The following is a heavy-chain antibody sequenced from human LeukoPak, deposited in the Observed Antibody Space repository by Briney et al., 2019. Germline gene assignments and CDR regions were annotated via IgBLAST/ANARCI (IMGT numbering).Heavy chain of an antibody. J-gene: IGHJ4*02. CDR1: SGSISFYY. Sequence: SETLSLTCTVSSGSISFYYWSWIRQPPGQGLEWIGYIYYSGSTDYNPSLKSRVTISVDTSTNQFSLKLSSVTAADTAVYYCARSLPGNFDYWGQGTLVTVSS. V-gene: IGHV4-59*01. D-gene: IGHD3-16*02. CDR2: IYYSGST. CDR3: ARSLPGNFDY.